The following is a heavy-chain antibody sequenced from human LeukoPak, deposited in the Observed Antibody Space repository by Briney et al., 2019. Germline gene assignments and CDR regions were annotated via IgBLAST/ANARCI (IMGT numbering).Heavy chain of an antibody. D-gene: IGHD6-19*01. V-gene: IGHV1-69*04. J-gene: IGHJ4*02. CDR2: IIPILGIA. CDR3: AREAPSSSGLLDY. Sequence: SVKVSCKASGGTFSSYAISWVRQAPGQGLEWMGRIIPILGIANYAQKFQGRVTITADKSTSTAYMELSSLRSEDTAVYYCAREAPSSSGLLDYWGQGTLVTVSS. CDR1: GGTFSSYA.